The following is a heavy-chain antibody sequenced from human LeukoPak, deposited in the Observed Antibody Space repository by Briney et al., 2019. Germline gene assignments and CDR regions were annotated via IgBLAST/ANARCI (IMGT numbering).Heavy chain of an antibody. CDR3: ARDLFQYSSSWYDLTEYYFDY. V-gene: IGHV1-69*05. J-gene: IGHJ4*02. CDR1: GGTFSSYA. CDR2: IIPIFGTA. D-gene: IGHD6-13*01. Sequence: GASVKVSCKASGGTFSSYAISWVRQAPGQGLEWMGRIIPIFGTANYAQKFQGRVTITTDESTSTAYTELSSLRSEDTAVYYCARDLFQYSSSWYDLTEYYFDYWGQGTLVTVSS.